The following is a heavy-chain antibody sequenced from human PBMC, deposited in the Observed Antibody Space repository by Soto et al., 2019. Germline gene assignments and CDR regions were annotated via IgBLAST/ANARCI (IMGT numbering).Heavy chain of an antibody. CDR3: ARGVVVAANNWFDP. D-gene: IGHD2-15*01. Sequence: GASVKVSCKASGGTFSSYAISWVRQAPGQGLEWMGGIIPIFGTANYAQKFQGRVTITADESTSTAYMELSSLRSEDTAVYYCARGVVVAANNWFDPWGQGTLVTVSS. CDR1: GGTFSSYA. J-gene: IGHJ5*02. V-gene: IGHV1-69*13. CDR2: IIPIFGTA.